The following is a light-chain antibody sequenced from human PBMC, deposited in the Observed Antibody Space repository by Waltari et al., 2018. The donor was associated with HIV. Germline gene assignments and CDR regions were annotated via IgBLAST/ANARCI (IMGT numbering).Light chain of an antibody. Sequence: QSALPQPASVSGSPGQSITISCTGTSSDVGGYNLSPWYQQHPGKAPKLMIYEVSKRPSGVSNRFSGSKSGNTASLTISRLQAEDEADYYCCAYAGSTTYVIFGGGTKLTVL. CDR1: SSDVGGYNL. V-gene: IGLV2-23*02. J-gene: IGLJ2*01. CDR2: EVS. CDR3: CAYAGSTTYVI.